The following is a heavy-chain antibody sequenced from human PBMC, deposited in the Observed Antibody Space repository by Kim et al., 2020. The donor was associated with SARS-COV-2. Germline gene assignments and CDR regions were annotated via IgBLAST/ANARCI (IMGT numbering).Heavy chain of an antibody. J-gene: IGHJ4*02. Sequence: RGSLRLSCAASGFRFSSYAMTWVRQAPGKGLEWISLISGGDTTYYADSVKGRCTISRENSKNTVYLQLNTLRADDTAIYYCAKVGRYSRAEFDHWGQGAL. CDR1: GFRFSSYA. CDR3: AKVGRYSRAEFDH. D-gene: IGHD6-13*01. V-gene: IGHV3-23*01. CDR2: ISGGDTT.